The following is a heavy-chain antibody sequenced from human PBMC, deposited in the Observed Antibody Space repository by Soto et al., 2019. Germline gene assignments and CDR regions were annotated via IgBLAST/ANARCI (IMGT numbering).Heavy chain of an antibody. CDR3: AGQWAAGYGAFDP. CDR1: GGSISSDSW. J-gene: IGHJ5*02. Sequence: QVKLQESGPGLENPSGTLSLTCAVPGGSISSDSWWTWVRQAPGKGLEWIGEIHDSGSTNYNLSLKSRVTISIDKSKNQFSLEMTSVTAADTAIYYCAGQWAAGYGAFDPWGQGTLVTVSS. CDR2: IHDSGST. D-gene: IGHD3-9*01. V-gene: IGHV4-4*02.